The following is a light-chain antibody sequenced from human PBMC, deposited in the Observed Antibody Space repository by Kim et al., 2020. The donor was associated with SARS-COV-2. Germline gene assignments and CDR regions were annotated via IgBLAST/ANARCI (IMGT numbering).Light chain of an antibody. CDR3: QRNYNTPFT. CDR1: QSISSH. V-gene: IGKV1-39*01. CDR2: AAS. J-gene: IGKJ3*01. Sequence: DIQMTQSPPSLSASVGDRVTITCRTTQSISSHLNWYQQKPGRPPKLRISAASTLQGGVPARFSGSGSETDFTLTISSLQPDDFATYISQRNYNTPFTFGPGTKVDIK.